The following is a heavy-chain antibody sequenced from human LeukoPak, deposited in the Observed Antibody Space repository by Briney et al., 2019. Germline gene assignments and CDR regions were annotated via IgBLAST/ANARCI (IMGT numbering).Heavy chain of an antibody. J-gene: IGHJ4*02. V-gene: IGHV3-21*01. CDR3: AKSINPTVSTTMGY. CDR1: GFTFSSYS. CDR2: ISSSSSYI. Sequence: GGSLRLSCAASGFTFSSYSMNWVRQAPGKGLEWVSSISSSSSYIYYADSAKGRFTISRDNSKNTLYLQMNSLRAEDTAVYYCAKSINPTVSTTMGYWGQGTLVTVSS. D-gene: IGHD4-11*01.